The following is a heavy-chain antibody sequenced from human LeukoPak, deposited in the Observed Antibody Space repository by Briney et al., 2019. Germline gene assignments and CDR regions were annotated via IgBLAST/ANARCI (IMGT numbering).Heavy chain of an antibody. D-gene: IGHD4/OR15-4a*01. V-gene: IGHV3-23*01. J-gene: IGHJ3*02. Sequence: GGSLRLSCAASGFTFSSYVMTWVRQAPGKGLEWVSGISGSGGRTFYADSVEGRFTISRDNAKNSLYLQMNNLRAEDTALYYCARDPYATDGSNYTAFDIWGHGTMVAVSS. CDR1: GFTFSSYV. CDR2: ISGSGGRT. CDR3: ARDPYATDGSNYTAFDI.